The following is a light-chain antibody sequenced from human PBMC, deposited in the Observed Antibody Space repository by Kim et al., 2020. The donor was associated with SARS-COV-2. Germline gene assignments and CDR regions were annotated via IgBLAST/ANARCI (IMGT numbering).Light chain of an antibody. CDR1: KNIRRY. V-gene: IGKV1-12*01. CDR2: DAS. CDR3: LQAYNLPLA. Sequence: AAVGARVTITSRRSKNIRRYLAWYQQKPGKAPKLLIHDASNLQSGVPSRFSGSGAGTEYTLTISSLQPEDFAMYYCLQAYNLPLAFGGGTRVDIK. J-gene: IGKJ4*01.